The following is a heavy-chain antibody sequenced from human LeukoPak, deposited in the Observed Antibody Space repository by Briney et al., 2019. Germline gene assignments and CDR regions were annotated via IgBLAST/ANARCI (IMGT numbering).Heavy chain of an antibody. Sequence: GGSLRLSCAASGFTFSDYYMSWIRQGPGKGLGWVSYISSSGSTIYYADSVKGRFTISRDNAKNSLYLQMNSLRAEDTAVYYCARLHSAMAYFDYWGQGTLVTVSS. CDR2: ISSSGSTI. V-gene: IGHV3-11*01. J-gene: IGHJ4*02. CDR1: GFTFSDYY. D-gene: IGHD5-18*01. CDR3: ARLHSAMAYFDY.